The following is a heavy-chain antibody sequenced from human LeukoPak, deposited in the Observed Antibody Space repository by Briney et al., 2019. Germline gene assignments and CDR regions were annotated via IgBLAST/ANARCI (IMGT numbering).Heavy chain of an antibody. J-gene: IGHJ4*02. CDR3: ARGSPSYYYDSSGYYSWYYFDY. D-gene: IGHD3-22*01. CDR1: GGSFSSSSYY. V-gene: IGHV4-39*07. CDR2: IYYGGST. Sequence: SETLSLTCTVSGGSFSSSSYYWGWIRQPPGKGLEWIGSIYYGGSTYSNPSLKSRVTISVDTSKNQFSLKLSSVTAADTAVYYCARGSPSYYYDSSGYYSWYYFDYWGQGTLVTVSS.